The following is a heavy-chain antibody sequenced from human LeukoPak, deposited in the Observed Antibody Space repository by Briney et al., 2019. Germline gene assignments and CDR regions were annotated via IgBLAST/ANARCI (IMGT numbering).Heavy chain of an antibody. CDR1: GFTFSNYA. D-gene: IGHD3-3*01. CDR2: IWYDGSNK. Sequence: GGSLRLSCAASGFTFSNYAMHWVRQAPGKGLEWVAVIWYDGSNKYYADSVKGRFTISRDNAKNTLYLQMNSLRAEDTAVYYCARDGLYDFWSGRLTNWFDPWGQGTLVTVSS. V-gene: IGHV3-33*01. J-gene: IGHJ5*02. CDR3: ARDGLYDFWSGRLTNWFDP.